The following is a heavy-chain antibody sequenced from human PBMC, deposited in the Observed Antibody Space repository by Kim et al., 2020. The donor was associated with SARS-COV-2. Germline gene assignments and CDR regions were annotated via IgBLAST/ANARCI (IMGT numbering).Heavy chain of an antibody. CDR2: GGTT. V-gene: IGHV3-15*01. CDR3: TTDGDYGY. J-gene: IGHJ4*02. D-gene: IGHD3-16*01. Sequence: GGTTDYAAPVKGRFTISRDDSKTTLYLQMNSLKTEDTAVYYCTTDGDYGYWGQGTLVTVSS.